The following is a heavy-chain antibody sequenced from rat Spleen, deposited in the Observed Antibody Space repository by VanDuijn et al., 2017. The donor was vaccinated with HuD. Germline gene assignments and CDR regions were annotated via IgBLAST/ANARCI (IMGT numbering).Heavy chain of an antibody. V-gene: IGHV5-27*01. CDR1: GFTFSNYG. J-gene: IGHJ4*01. CDR2: ITNSGGST. Sequence: EVQLVESGGGLVQPGRSLKLSCAASGFTFSNYGMAWVRQAPTKGLEWVASITNSGGSTYYRDSVKGRFTISRDNAKSTLYMQMDSLRSEDTATYYCTTQWTTRDVMDAWGQGASVTVSS. D-gene: IGHD1-10*01. CDR3: TTQWTTRDVMDA.